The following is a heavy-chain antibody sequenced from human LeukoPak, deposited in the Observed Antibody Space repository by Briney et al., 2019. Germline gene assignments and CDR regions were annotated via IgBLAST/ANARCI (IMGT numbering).Heavy chain of an antibody. J-gene: IGHJ6*03. CDR2: INHSGST. D-gene: IGHD3-3*01. CDR3: ARASSHDRYYYYYMDV. V-gene: IGHV4-34*01. CDR1: GGSFSGYY. Sequence: SETLSLTCAVYGGSFSGYYWSWIRQPPGKGLEWIGEINHSGSTNYNPSLKSRVTISVDTSKHQFSLKLSSVTAADTAVYYCARASSHDRYYYYYMDVWGKGTTVTISS.